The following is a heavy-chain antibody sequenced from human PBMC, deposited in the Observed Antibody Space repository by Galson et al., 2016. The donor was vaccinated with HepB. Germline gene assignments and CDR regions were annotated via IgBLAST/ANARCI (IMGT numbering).Heavy chain of an antibody. CDR2: ICGSGACT. V-gene: IGHV3-23*01. J-gene: IGHJ4*02. CDR1: GFTFSAYA. CDR3: AQDLPRPIVVVPDESY. D-gene: IGHD2-2*01. Sequence: SLRLSCAASGFTFSAYAMSWVRQAPGKGLEWVSLICGSGACTYYADSVKGRFTISRDNSRNTVDLQMNSLRADDTAVYYCAQDLPRPIVVVPDESYWGQGTLVTVSS.